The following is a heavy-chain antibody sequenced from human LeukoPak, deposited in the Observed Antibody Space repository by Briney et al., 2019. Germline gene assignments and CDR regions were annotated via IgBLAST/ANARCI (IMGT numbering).Heavy chain of an antibody. Sequence: PGGSLRLSCVASGVTLGNYAMSWARQAPGKGLEWVSGISSSGSGGNTYYADSVKGRFTISRDSSRNTLFLHMNTLRAEDTAVYYCAREAPMGILTGPPIDAFDIWGQGTMVTVSS. D-gene: IGHD3-9*01. CDR2: ISSSGSGGNT. V-gene: IGHV3-23*01. CDR1: GVTLGNYA. CDR3: AREAPMGILTGPPIDAFDI. J-gene: IGHJ3*02.